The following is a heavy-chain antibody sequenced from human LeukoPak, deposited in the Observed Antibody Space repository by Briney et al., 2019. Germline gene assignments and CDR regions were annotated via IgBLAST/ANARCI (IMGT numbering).Heavy chain of an antibody. CDR1: GFTFCDSA. D-gene: IGHD3-3*01. J-gene: IGHJ5*02. CDR2: IRSKAYGGTV. Sequence: GGSLRLSCIASGFTFCDSAMRWVRQAPGKGLEWVGFIRSKAYGGTVEYDPSVEGRFTISRDDSKSTAYLHMNSLRPDDTAVYYCSGERVAASHWFAPWGQGTLVTVSS. V-gene: IGHV3-49*04. CDR3: SGERVAASHWFAP.